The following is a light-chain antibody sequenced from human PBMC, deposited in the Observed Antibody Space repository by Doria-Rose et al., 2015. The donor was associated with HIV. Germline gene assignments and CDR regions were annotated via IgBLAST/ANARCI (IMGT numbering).Light chain of an antibody. CDR2: DGS. V-gene: IGKV3-20*01. J-gene: IGKJ1*01. CDR1: QSFSRTY. CDR3: HQYGTSWT. Sequence: TQSPGTLSLSPGERATLSCRASQSFSRTYLSWYQQRPGQAPSLLLYDGSTRATGIPDRFSASGSGTDFTLTINRLEPEDFALYYCHQYGTSWTFGQGTKVEI.